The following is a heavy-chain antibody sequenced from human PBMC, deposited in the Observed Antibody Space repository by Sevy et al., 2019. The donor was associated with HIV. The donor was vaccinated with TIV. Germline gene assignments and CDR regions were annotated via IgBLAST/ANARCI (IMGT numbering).Heavy chain of an antibody. D-gene: IGHD4-4*01. J-gene: IGHJ5*02. Sequence: ASVKVSCKASGYTFTSYYMHWVRQAPGQGLEWMGIINPSGGSTSYTQKFQGRVTMTRDTSTSTVYMELSSLRSEDTAVYYCARESYSNYAGDGYNWFDPWGQGTLVTVSS. CDR3: ARESYSNYAGDGYNWFDP. V-gene: IGHV1-46*01. CDR2: INPSGGST. CDR1: GYTFTSYY.